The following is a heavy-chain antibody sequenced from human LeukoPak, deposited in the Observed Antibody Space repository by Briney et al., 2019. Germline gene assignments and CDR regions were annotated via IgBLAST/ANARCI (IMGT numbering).Heavy chain of an antibody. D-gene: IGHD6-13*01. CDR3: ATDRHGWPYSSSLTPLCY. V-gene: IGHV1-24*01. CDR2: FDPEDGET. J-gene: IGHJ4*02. CDR1: GYTLTELS. Sequence: ASVKVSCKVSGYTLTELSMHWVRQAHGKGLEWMGGFDPEDGETIYAQKFQGRVTMTEDTSTDTAYMELSSLRSEDTAVYYCATDRHGWPYSSSLTPLCYWGQGTLVTVSS.